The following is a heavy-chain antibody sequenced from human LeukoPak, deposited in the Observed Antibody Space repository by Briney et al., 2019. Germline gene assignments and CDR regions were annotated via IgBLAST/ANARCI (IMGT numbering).Heavy chain of an antibody. V-gene: IGHV4-59*01. CDR1: GGSISSYY. Sequence: SETLSPTCTVSGGSISSYYWRWMPQPPGEGLEWIGYIYYSRSTNNNHSLTGQVTISVDTSKNQFSLKLSSVTAADTAVYYCASARGDYYDSSGYPNNFDYWGQGTLVTVSS. J-gene: IGHJ4*02. CDR2: IYYSRST. D-gene: IGHD3-22*01. CDR3: ASARGDYYDSSGYPNNFDY.